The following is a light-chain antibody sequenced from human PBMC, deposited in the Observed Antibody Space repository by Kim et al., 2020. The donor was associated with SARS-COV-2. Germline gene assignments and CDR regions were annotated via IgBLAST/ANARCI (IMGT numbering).Light chain of an antibody. CDR1: SGHSSYA. V-gene: IGLV4-69*01. J-gene: IGLJ2*01. CDR2: LNSDGSH. Sequence: VKLTCTLTSGHSSYAIEWHQQQPEKGPRYLMKLNSDGSHSKGDGIPDRFSGSSSGAERSLTISSLQSEDEADYYCQTWGTGIHVIFGGGTQLTVL. CDR3: QTWGTGIHVI.